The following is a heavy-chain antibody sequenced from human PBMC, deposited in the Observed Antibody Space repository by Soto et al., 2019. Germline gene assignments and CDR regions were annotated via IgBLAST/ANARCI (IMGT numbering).Heavy chain of an antibody. D-gene: IGHD1-26*01. CDR2: IYHSGST. V-gene: IGHV4-38-2*01. J-gene: IGHJ4*02. Sequence: PSETLSLTCAVSGYSISSGYYLGWIRQPPGKGLEWIGSIYHSGSTYYNPSLKSRVTISVDTSKNQFSLKLSSVTAADTAVYYCASSGSHNNDYWGQGTLVTVSS. CDR3: ASSGSHNNDY. CDR1: GYSISSGYY.